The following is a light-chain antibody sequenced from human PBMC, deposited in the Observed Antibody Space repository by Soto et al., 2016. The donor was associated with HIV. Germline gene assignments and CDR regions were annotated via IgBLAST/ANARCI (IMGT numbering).Light chain of an antibody. CDR2: EVS. V-gene: IGKV2D-29*01. J-gene: IGKJ3*01. Sequence: DIVLTQSPVSLSVSPGQSASISCKSSQSLLNNDGRTFLFWYLQRPGQPPQLLISEVSRRFSGVPDRFSGSGSETDFTLKISRVEADDVGVYYCMQSIELFTFGPGTKVDIK. CDR1: QSLLNNDGRTF. CDR3: MQSIELFT.